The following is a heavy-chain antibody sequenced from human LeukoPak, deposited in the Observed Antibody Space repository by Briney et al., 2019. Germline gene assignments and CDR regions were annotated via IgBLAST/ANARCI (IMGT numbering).Heavy chain of an antibody. Sequence: GASVRVSCKAAGYTSSTFGINWVRQAPGQRLEWMGWISGNNDNPNYGQKFQGRFTVTTDTSTNTAYMELRNLRLDDTGVYYCARDGTSTDDYWGQGTVVSVSS. D-gene: IGHD2-2*01. CDR3: ARDGTSTDDY. CDR2: ISGNNDNP. CDR1: GYTSSTFG. J-gene: IGHJ4*02. V-gene: IGHV1-18*01.